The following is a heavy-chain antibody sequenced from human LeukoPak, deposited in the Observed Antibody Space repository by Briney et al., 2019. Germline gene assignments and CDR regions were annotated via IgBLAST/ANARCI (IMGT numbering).Heavy chain of an antibody. J-gene: IGHJ4*02. CDR1: GFTVNTNH. D-gene: IGHD4-17*01. CDR3: AKDYGDYGVGGGSIDY. V-gene: IGHV3-30*02. CDR2: IWYGGSNK. Sequence: GGSLRLSCAASGFTVNTNHMHWVRQAPGKGLEWVAVIWYGGSNKYYADSVKGRFTISRDNSKNTLYLQMNSLRAEDTAVYYCAKDYGDYGVGGGSIDYWGQGTLVTVSS.